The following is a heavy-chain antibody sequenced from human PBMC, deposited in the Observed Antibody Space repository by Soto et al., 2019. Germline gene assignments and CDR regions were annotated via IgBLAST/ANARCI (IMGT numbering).Heavy chain of an antibody. CDR2: ISSSSSYI. CDR1: GFTFSSYS. V-gene: IGHV3-21*01. CDR3: ARDEAAAGTNGIFDY. J-gene: IGHJ4*02. Sequence: PGGSLRLSCAASGFTFSSYSMNWVRQAPGKGLEWVSSISSSSSYIYYADSVKGRFTISRDNAKNSLYLQMNSLRAEDTAVYYCARDEAAAGTNGIFDYWGQGTLVTVPS. D-gene: IGHD6-13*01.